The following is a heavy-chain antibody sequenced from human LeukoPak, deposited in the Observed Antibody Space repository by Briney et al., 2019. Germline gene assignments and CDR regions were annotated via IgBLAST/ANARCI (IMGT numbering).Heavy chain of an antibody. D-gene: IGHD3-3*01. CDR1: GFTFSSYA. CDR2: IYYSGST. Sequence: GSLRLSCAASGFTFSSYAMSWVRQAPGKGLEWIGSIYYSGSTYYNPSLKSRVTISVDTSKNQFSLKLSSVTAADTAVYYCARGYDFWSGYYWNWFDPWGQGTLVTVSS. V-gene: IGHV4-39*07. J-gene: IGHJ5*02. CDR3: ARGYDFWSGYYWNWFDP.